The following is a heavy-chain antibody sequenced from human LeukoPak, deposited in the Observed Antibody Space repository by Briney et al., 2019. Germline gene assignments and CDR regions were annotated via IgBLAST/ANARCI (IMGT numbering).Heavy chain of an antibody. J-gene: IGHJ4*02. V-gene: IGHV3-23*01. D-gene: IGHD6-6*01. CDR1: GFTFSSYA. CDR2: ISGSGGNT. CDR3: AKDHGSSPDYFDY. Sequence: PGGSLRLSCAASGFTFSSYAMSWVRQAPGNGLEWVSAISGSGGNTYNADSVRGRFTISRDNSKNTLYLQMSSLGADDTAVYYCAKDHGSSPDYFDYWGQGTLVTVSS.